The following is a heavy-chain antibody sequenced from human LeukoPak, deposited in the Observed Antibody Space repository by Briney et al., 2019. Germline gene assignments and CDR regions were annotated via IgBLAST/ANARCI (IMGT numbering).Heavy chain of an antibody. D-gene: IGHD2-2*01. CDR3: ASLYCSSISCYADY. V-gene: IGHV4-59*01. CDR1: GGSIISYY. Sequence: PSETLSLTCTVSGGSIISYYWSSIRQPPGKGLEWIGYIYYSGSTNYNPSLKSRVTISVDTSKNQFSLKLSSVTAADTAVYYCASLYCSSISCYADYWGQGTLVTVSS. J-gene: IGHJ4*02. CDR2: IYYSGST.